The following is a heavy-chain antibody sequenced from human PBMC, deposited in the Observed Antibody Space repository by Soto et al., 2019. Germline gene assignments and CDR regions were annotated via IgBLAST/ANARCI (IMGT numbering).Heavy chain of an antibody. CDR3: ARDRTRHSSSWYFDY. D-gene: IGHD6-13*01. CDR2: IWYDGSNK. CDR1: GFTFSSYG. J-gene: IGHJ4*02. Sequence: HPGGSLRLSCAASGFTFSSYGMHWVRQAPGKGLEWVAVIWYDGSNKYYADSVKGRFTISRDNSKNTLYLQMNSLRAEDTAVYYCARDRTRHSSSWYFDYWGQGTLVTVS. V-gene: IGHV3-33*01.